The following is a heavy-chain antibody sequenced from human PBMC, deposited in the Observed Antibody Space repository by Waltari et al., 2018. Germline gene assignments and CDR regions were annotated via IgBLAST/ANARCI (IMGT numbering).Heavy chain of an antibody. D-gene: IGHD1-26*01. CDR1: GYTLTELS. Sequence: QVQLVQSGAEVKKPGASVKVSCKVSGYTLTELSMHWVRQAPGKGIEWMGGCDLEEGETIYEQKFQGRCTMTEDTSTDTAYMELSSLRSEDTAVYYCATVGGRVGASFDYWGQGTLVTVSS. V-gene: IGHV1-24*01. CDR3: ATVGGRVGASFDY. J-gene: IGHJ4*02. CDR2: CDLEEGET.